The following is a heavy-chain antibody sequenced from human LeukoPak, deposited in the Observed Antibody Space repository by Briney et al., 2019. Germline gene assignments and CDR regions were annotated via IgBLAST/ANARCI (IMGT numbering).Heavy chain of an antibody. CDR1: GYTFTSYA. D-gene: IGHD6-13*01. V-gene: IGHV7-4-1*02. CDR3: ARVYAGYSSSWGYYYMDV. Sequence: ASVKVSCKASGYTFTSYAMNWVRQAPGQGLEWMGWINTNTGNPTYAQGFTGRFVFSLDTSVSTAYLQISSLKAEDTAVYYCARVYAGYSSSWGYYYMDVWGKGATVTVSS. CDR2: INTNTGNP. J-gene: IGHJ6*03.